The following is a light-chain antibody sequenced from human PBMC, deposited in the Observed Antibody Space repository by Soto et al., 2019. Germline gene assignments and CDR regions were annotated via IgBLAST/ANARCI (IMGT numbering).Light chain of an antibody. Sequence: EVVLTQSPGTLSLSPGERATLSCRASLSISNYLAWYQQKPGQAPRLLIYDASSRATGIPDRFSGSASGTEFTLTISRLEPEDFAVYYCQQYGSSRRTFGQWTKVEIK. CDR1: LSISNY. J-gene: IGKJ1*01. V-gene: IGKV3-20*01. CDR3: QQYGSSRRT. CDR2: DAS.